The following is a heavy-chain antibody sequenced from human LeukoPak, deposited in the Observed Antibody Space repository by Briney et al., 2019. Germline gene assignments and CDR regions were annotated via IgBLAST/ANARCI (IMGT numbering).Heavy chain of an antibody. Sequence: PSETLSLTCTVSGDSISSYQWNWVRQPPGKGLERIGYIYYSGSTNYNPSLKSRVTISVDTSKNQFSLTLTSVTAADTAIYYCARRFDSWGQGALVTVSS. CDR1: GDSISSYQ. CDR3: ARRFDS. J-gene: IGHJ4*02. V-gene: IGHV4-59*08. CDR2: IYYSGST.